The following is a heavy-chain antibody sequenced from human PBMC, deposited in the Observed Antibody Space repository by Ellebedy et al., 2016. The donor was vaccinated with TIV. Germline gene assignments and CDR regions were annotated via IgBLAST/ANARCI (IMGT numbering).Heavy chain of an antibody. Sequence: MPSETLSLTCSVSGSSISSGYYWSWVRQPPGKGLEWIGYIHYTGTTNYNPSLKSRVTISLDTSKNQFSLNLNSVTAADTAVYYCTKTRGWLQPDFHYWGQGSLVTVSS. D-gene: IGHD5-24*01. V-gene: IGHV4-61*01. CDR1: GSSISSGYY. CDR2: IHYTGTT. CDR3: TKTRGWLQPDFHY. J-gene: IGHJ4*02.